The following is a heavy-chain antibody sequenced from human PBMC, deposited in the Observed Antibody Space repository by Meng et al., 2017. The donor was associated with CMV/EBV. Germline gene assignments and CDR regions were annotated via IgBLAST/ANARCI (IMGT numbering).Heavy chain of an antibody. J-gene: IGHJ4*02. D-gene: IGHD6-13*01. CDR1: GYTFTSYY. V-gene: IGHV1-46*01. Sequence: QGQLVQYGSEVKKPGASVKYSCKASGYTFTSYYMHWVRQAPGQGLECMGIINPSGGSTSYAQKFQGRVTMTRDTSTSTVYMELSSLRSEDTAVYYCALAEYSSSLFDYWGQGTLVTVSS. CDR2: INPSGGST. CDR3: ALAEYSSSLFDY.